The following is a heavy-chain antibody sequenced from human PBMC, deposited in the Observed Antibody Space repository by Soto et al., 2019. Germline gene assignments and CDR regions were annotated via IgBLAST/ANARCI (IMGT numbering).Heavy chain of an antibody. CDR3: ARLPFPWGWFDP. J-gene: IGHJ5*02. V-gene: IGHV3-11*01. CDR1: GIVFSDY. Sequence: QVQLVESGGGLVKPGGSLRLCCAASGIVFSDYMSWVRQAPGKGLEWLSYISGSGRTIYSADSVKGRFTISRDNATNSLYLQMNNVRTEDTAVYYFARLPFPWGWFDPWGQGTLVTVSS. D-gene: IGHD3-16*01. CDR2: ISGSGRTI.